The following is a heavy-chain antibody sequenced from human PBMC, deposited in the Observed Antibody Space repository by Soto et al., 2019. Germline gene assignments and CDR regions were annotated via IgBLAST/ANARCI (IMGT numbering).Heavy chain of an antibody. CDR2: IYYSGST. J-gene: IGHJ4*02. V-gene: IGHV4-31*03. D-gene: IGHD6-6*01. CDR1: GGSISSGGYY. Sequence: SETLSLTCTVSGGSISSGGYYWSWIRQHPGRGLEWIGYIYYSGSTYYNPSLKSRVTISVDTSKNQFSLKLSSVTAADTAVYYCARVGRPAYYFDYWGQGTLVTVSS. CDR3: ARVGRPAYYFDY.